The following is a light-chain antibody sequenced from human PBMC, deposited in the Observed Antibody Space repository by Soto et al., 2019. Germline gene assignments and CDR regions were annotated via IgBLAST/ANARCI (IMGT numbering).Light chain of an antibody. CDR3: CSYAASSTWV. CDR1: SSDVGSYNL. V-gene: IGLV2-23*01. CDR2: EGS. Sequence: QPVLTQPDSVSGSPGQSITISCTGTSSDVGSYNLVSWYQQHPGKAPKLMIYEGSKRPSGVSNRFSGSKSGNTASLTISGLQAEDDADYYCCSYAASSTWVFGGGTKLTV. J-gene: IGLJ3*02.